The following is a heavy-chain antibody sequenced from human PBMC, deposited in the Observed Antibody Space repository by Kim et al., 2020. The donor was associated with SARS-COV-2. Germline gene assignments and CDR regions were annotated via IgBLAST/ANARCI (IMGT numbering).Heavy chain of an antibody. CDR1: GGTFSSYA. V-gene: IGHV1-69*13. D-gene: IGHD2-2*01. J-gene: IGHJ4*02. Sequence: SVKVSCKASGGTFSSYAISWVRQAPGQGLEWMGGIIPIFGTANYAQKFQGRVTITADESTSTAYMELSSLRSEDTAVYYCARGVGYCSSTSCSKGRQYFDYWGQGTLVTVSS. CDR3: ARGVGYCSSTSCSKGRQYFDY. CDR2: IIPIFGTA.